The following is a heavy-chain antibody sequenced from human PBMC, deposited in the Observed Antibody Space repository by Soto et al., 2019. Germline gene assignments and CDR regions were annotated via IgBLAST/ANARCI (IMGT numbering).Heavy chain of an antibody. J-gene: IGHJ5*02. V-gene: IGHV3-48*02. CDR1: GSTFSSHG. D-gene: IGHD2-15*01. Sequence: EVQLVESGGGLVQPEVSLRLSCAASGSTFSSHGMNWVRQSPEKGLEWISYISSTSTTIYYADSVKGRFTISRDNAKSSRSLKMNSLRDENRAVYYCAKGWRGSCDLSGPWGQGTLVTVCS. CDR3: AKGWRGSCDLSGP. CDR2: ISSTSTTI.